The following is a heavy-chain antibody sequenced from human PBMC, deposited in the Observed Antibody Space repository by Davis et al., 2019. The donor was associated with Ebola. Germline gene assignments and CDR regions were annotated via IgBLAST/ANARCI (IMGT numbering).Heavy chain of an antibody. CDR2: INHSGST. J-gene: IGHJ4*02. CDR3: ARGSQWLGPDY. V-gene: IGHV4-34*01. CDR1: GGSFSGYY. Sequence: SETLSLTCAVYGGSFSGYYWSWIRQPPGKGLEWIGEINHSGSTNYNPSLKSRVTISVDTSKKHFSLKLGSVTAADTAVYYCARGSQWLGPDYWGQGTLVTVSS. D-gene: IGHD6-19*01.